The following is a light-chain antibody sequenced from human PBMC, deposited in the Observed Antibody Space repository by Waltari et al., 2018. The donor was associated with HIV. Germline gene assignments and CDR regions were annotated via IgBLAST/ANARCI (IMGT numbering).Light chain of an antibody. CDR1: KLGDKY. J-gene: IGLJ2*01. Sequence: SYELTQPPSMSASPGQTASITCSGDKLGDKYVCWYQQRPGQSPVMVIYQDSERPSGVPERFSGSNSGNTATLTISGTQPLDEADYYCQVWDNNTAVFGGGTKLTVL. CDR3: QVWDNNTAV. CDR2: QDS. V-gene: IGLV3-1*01.